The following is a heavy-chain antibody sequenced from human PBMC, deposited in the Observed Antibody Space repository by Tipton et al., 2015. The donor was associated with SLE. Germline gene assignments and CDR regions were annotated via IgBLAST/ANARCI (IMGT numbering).Heavy chain of an antibody. CDR2: IYSGGST. CDR3: ACGGCGGNSGRYAFDI. D-gene: IGHD4-23*01. J-gene: IGHJ3*02. V-gene: IGHV3-66*01. Sequence: SLRLSCTVSGGSISSSSYYWGWIRQPPGKGLEWVSVIYSGGSTYYADSVKGRFTISRDNSKNTLYLQMNSLRAEDTAVYYCACGGCGGNSGRYAFDIWGQGTMVTVSS. CDR1: GGSISSSSYY.